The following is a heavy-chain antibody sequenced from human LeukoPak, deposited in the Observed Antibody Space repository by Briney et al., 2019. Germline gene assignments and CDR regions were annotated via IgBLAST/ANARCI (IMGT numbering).Heavy chain of an antibody. Sequence: GGSLRLSCAASGFTFSGYEMNWVRQAPGKGLEWVSYISSSGSTIYYPDSVKGRFTISRDNAKNSLYLQMNSLRAEDTAVYYCARDRSSGGPYFDYWGQGTLVTVSS. J-gene: IGHJ4*02. V-gene: IGHV3-48*03. CDR2: ISSSGSTI. CDR3: ARDRSSGGPYFDY. D-gene: IGHD6-19*01. CDR1: GFTFSGYE.